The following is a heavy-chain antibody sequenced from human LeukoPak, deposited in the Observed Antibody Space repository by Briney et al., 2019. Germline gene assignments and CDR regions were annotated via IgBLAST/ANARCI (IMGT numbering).Heavy chain of an antibody. D-gene: IGHD2-2*01. CDR2: IYTSGST. CDR1: GGSISSGSYY. CDR3: ASFSAMTDAFDI. J-gene: IGHJ3*02. Sequence: PSETLSLTCTVSGGSISSGSYYWSWIRQPAGKGLEWIGRIYTSGSTNYNPSLKSRVTISVDTSKNQFSLKLSSVTAADTAVYYCASFSAMTDAFDIWGQGTMVTVSS. V-gene: IGHV4-61*02.